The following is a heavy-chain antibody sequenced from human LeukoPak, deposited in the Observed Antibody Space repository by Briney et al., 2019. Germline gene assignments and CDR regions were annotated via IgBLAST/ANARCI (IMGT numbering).Heavy chain of an antibody. J-gene: IGHJ6*02. CDR1: GYTFTSYY. Sequence: ASVKVSCKASGYTFTSYYMHWVRQAPGQGLEWMGIVNPSGGSTSYAQKFQGRVTMTRDTSTSTVYMEMSSLRSEDTAVYYCARDVPYSSGWSYYYYYGMDVWGQGTTVTVSS. D-gene: IGHD6-19*01. CDR3: ARDVPYSSGWSYYYYYGMDV. CDR2: VNPSGGST. V-gene: IGHV1-46*01.